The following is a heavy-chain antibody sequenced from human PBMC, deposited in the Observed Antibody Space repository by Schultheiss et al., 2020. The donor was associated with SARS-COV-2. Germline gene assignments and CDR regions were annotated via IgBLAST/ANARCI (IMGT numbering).Heavy chain of an antibody. D-gene: IGHD2-15*01. Sequence: ASVKVSCKASGYTFTGFYIHWLRQAPGQGLEWMGWINPNSGDTNYAQKFQGRVTMTRDTSISTAYMELSRLTSDDTAVYYCARDVVVAGYFVYWGQGTLVTVSS. CDR2: INPNSGDT. CDR3: ARDVVVAGYFVY. CDR1: GYTFTGFY. V-gene: IGHV1-2*02. J-gene: IGHJ4*02.